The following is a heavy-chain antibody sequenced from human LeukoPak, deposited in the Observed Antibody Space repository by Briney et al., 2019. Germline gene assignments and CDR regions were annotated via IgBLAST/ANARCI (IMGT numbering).Heavy chain of an antibody. CDR1: GSTFSRYL. V-gene: IGHV3-7*03. J-gene: IGHJ4*02. CDR2: IKQDGSEK. D-gene: IGHD1-26*01. Sequence: PGGSLRLSCAASGSTFSRYLMSWVRQAPGKGLEWVANIKQDGSEKYFVDSVKGRFTISRDNAKNSLYLQMNSLRAEDTAVYYCARGDSGSSYRLFYFDFWGQGTLVTVSS. CDR3: ARGDSGSSYRLFYFDF.